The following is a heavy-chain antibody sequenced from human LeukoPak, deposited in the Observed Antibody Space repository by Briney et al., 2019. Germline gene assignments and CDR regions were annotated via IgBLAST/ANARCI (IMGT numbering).Heavy chain of an antibody. CDR2: ISAYNGNT. V-gene: IGHV1-18*01. Sequence: ASVKVSCKASGYTFTSYGISWVRQAPGQGLEWMGWISAYNGNTNYAQKLQGRVTMTTDTSTSTAYMELSSLRSDDTAVYYCARDLKYGDYVVNFDYWGQGSLVTVSS. CDR3: ARDLKYGDYVVNFDY. D-gene: IGHD4-17*01. CDR1: GYTFTSYG. J-gene: IGHJ4*02.